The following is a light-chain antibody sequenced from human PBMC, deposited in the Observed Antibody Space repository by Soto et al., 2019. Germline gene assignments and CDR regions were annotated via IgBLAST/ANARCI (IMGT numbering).Light chain of an antibody. CDR3: RSYTGSSPRV. Sequence: QSVLTQPASVSGSPGQSITISCTGTSSDVGGYNYVSWYQQHPGKAPKLMIYDVSNRPSGVSNRFSGSKSGNTASLTISGLQAEDDADYYCRSYTGSSPRVFGSGTKGTVL. J-gene: IGLJ1*01. CDR1: SSDVGGYNY. V-gene: IGLV2-14*01. CDR2: DVS.